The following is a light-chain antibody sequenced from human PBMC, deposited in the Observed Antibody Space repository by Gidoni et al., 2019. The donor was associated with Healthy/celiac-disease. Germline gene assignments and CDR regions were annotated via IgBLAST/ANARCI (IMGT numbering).Light chain of an antibody. V-gene: IGLV2-8*01. CDR1: SSDIGGYNY. Sequence: QSALTQPPSASGCPGQSVTSACTGTSSDIGGYNYVSWYQQHPGKAPKLMIYEVIKRPSGVPDRFSGSKSGNTASLTVSGLQAEDEAHYYCSSYAVSKTLIFGGGTKLTVL. CDR3: SSYAVSKTLI. J-gene: IGLJ2*01. CDR2: EVI.